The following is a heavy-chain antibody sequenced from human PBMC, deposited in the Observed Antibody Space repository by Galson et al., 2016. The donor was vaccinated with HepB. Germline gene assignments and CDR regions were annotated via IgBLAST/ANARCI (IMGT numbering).Heavy chain of an antibody. CDR3: ARDVDYRYYFDY. CDR1: GDFISSGGYY. CDR2: IYWTGTT. J-gene: IGHJ4*02. D-gene: IGHD3-16*02. V-gene: IGHV4-31*03. Sequence: TLSLTCTVSGDFISSGGYYWSWIRQHPGKGLEWIGYIYWTGTTYYNPSLKSRVTISVDTPKNQFSLKLSSVTAADTAIYYCARDVDYRYYFDYWGQGTLVTVSS.